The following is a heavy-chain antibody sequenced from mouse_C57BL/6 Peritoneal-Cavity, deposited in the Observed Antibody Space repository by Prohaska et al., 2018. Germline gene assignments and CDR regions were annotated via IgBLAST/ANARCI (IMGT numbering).Heavy chain of an antibody. Sequence: GKGLEWLGVIWSGGSTDYNAAFISRLSISKDNSKRQVFFKMNSLQADDTAIYYCARGGVANYYFDYWGQGTTLTVSS. J-gene: IGHJ2*01. V-gene: IGHV2-2*01. D-gene: IGHD1-1*01. CDR2: IWSGGST. CDR3: ARGGVANYYFDY.